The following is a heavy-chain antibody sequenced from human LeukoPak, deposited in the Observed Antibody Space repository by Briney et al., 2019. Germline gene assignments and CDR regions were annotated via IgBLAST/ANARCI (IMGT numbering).Heavy chain of an antibody. CDR1: GFTFSSYA. D-gene: IGHD6-19*01. CDR2: ISGSGGST. J-gene: IGHJ4*02. V-gene: IGHV3-23*01. CDR3: AKDCIRGYSSGWFFDY. Sequence: PGGSLRLSCAASGFTFSSYAMSWARQAPGKGLEWVSAISGSGGSTYYADSVKGRFTISRDNSKNTLYLQMNSLRAEDTAVYYCAKDCIRGYSSGWFFDYWGQGTLVTVSS.